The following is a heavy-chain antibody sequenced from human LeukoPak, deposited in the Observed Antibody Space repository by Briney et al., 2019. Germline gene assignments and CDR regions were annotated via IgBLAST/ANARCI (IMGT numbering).Heavy chain of an antibody. CDR3: ARCTSSCLAGFYYMEV. V-gene: IGHV3-21*01. CDR2: INGDSNYI. D-gene: IGHD2-2*01. J-gene: IGHJ6*03. CDR1: GFTFSSYA. Sequence: GGSLRLSCAASGFTFSSYAMGWVRQAPGKGLEWVSSINGDSNYIYYADSVQGRFTVSRDNSKNSLYPHMDSLTAEDTAVYYCARCTSSCLAGFYYMEVWGKGTTVTVSS.